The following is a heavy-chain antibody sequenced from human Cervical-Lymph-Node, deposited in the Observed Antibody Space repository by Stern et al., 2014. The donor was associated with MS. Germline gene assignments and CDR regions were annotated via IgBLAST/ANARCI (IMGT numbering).Heavy chain of an antibody. Sequence: QVQLQESGPGLVKPSETLSLTCSVSGGSISRSTYYWGWIRQPPGKGLEWIGSIYYSGTTYYNPSLKSRVTIDTSTNQFSLRLPLVTAADTAVYYCARHDGWLPHYWSQGTLVTVSS. CDR2: IYYSGTT. D-gene: IGHD5-12*01. J-gene: IGHJ4*02. CDR3: ARHDGWLPHY. CDR1: GGSISRSTYY. V-gene: IGHV4-39*01.